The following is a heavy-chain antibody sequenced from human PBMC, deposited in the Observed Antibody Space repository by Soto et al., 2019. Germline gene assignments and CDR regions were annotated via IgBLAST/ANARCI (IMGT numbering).Heavy chain of an antibody. CDR1: GGTFSSYE. Sequence: QVQLVQSGAEVKKPGSSVKVSCKASGGTFSSYEITWVRQAPGQGLEWMGGIIPIFGTPNYAQKFQGRVTITADESTSTAYLALSSLRSEATAVYYCARDPHLQGYSYVFLYCGQGTLVTVSS. D-gene: IGHD5-18*01. V-gene: IGHV1-69*01. CDR3: ARDPHLQGYSYVFLY. J-gene: IGHJ4*02. CDR2: IIPIFGTP.